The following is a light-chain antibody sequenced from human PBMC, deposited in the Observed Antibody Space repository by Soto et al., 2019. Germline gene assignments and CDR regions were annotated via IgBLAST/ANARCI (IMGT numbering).Light chain of an antibody. CDR3: QQYNSYSKT. CDR1: QSISTW. CDR2: DAS. J-gene: IGKJ1*01. Sequence: IQMTQSPSTLSAAVGDRVTITFRASQSISTWLAWYQQKPGKAPKLLIYDASSLESGVPSRFSGSGPGTEFTLTVSSLQPDDFATYYCQQYNSYSKTFGQGTKVDIK. V-gene: IGKV1-5*01.